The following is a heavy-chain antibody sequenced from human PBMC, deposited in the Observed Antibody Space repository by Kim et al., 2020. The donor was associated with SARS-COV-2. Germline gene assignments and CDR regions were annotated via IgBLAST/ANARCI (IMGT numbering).Heavy chain of an antibody. CDR2: IYYSGST. Sequence: SETLSLTCTVSGGSISSSSYYWGWIRQPPGKGLEWIGSIYYSGSTYYNPSLKSRVTISVDTSKNQFSLKLSSGTAADTAVYYCAGLLRLGELSPDYYFDYWGQGTLVTVSS. D-gene: IGHD3-16*02. CDR3: AGLLRLGELSPDYYFDY. CDR1: GGSISSSSYY. V-gene: IGHV4-39*01. J-gene: IGHJ4*02.